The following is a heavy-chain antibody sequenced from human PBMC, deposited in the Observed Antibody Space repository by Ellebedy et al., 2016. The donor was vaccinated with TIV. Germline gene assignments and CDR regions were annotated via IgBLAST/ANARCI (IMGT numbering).Heavy chain of an antibody. D-gene: IGHD3-22*01. CDR2: INQDGAEK. Sequence: GESLKISCAASGFTFSGRWMNWVRQAPGKGLEWVANINQDGAEKNYVDSVKGRFTISRDNAKKSLYLQMNSLRAEDTAVYYCARGAAYSATRVYYYYFDYWGQGSLVTVSS. V-gene: IGHV3-7*03. CDR3: ARGAAYSATRVYYYYFDY. CDR1: GFTFSGRW. J-gene: IGHJ4*02.